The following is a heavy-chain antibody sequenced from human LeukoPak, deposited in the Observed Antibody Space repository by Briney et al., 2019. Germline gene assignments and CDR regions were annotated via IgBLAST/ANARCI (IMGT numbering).Heavy chain of an antibody. CDR3: ARRESTYQNYYYFYYMDV. J-gene: IGHJ6*03. Sequence: GGSLRLSCAASGFTFSTYGMHWVRQAPGKGLEWVAFIRYDGSNKYYADSVKGRFTISRDNAKNSLYLQMSSLRAEDTALYYCARRESTYQNYYYFYYMDVWGKGTTVTVSS. CDR1: GFTFSTYG. V-gene: IGHV3-30*02. CDR2: IRYDGSNK.